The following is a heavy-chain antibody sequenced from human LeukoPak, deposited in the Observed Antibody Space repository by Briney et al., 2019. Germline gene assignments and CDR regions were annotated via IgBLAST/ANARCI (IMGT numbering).Heavy chain of an antibody. CDR1: GFTFSSYW. V-gene: IGHV3-7*01. J-gene: IGHJ5*02. CDR2: IKQDGSEK. D-gene: IGHD6-13*01. Sequence: PGGSLRLSCAASGFTFSSYWMNWVRQAPGKGLKWVANIKQDGSEKYYVDSVKGRFTISRDNAKNSLYLQMSSLRAEDTAVYYCARLILRGSSWQHNWFDPWGQGTLVTVSS. CDR3: ARLILRGSSWQHNWFDP.